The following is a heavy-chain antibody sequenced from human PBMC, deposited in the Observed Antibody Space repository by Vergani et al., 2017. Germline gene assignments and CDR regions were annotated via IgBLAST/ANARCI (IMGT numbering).Heavy chain of an antibody. CDR1: GGSFTSYH. J-gene: IGHJ6*03. Sequence: QVQLQQWGGGLLKPSETLSLTCVVNGGSFTSYHWTWIRQSPGAGLEWVGDIDHTVRPDYNPSLKSRLTMSVDKSRNQFSLTLNSVTATDTAIYFCARVNTETNGHLYYYYYMDVWGQGTAVTVS. V-gene: IGHV4-34*01. CDR3: ARVNTETNGHLYYYYYMDV. D-gene: IGHD4-11*01. CDR2: IDHTVRP.